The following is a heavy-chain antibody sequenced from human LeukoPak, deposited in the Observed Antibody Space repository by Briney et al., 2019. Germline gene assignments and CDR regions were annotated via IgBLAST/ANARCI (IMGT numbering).Heavy chain of an antibody. CDR3: ARDYYDFWSGTNGYFFDY. J-gene: IGHJ4*02. CDR2: IIPIFGTA. Sequence: SVKVSCKASGGTFSSYAISWVRQAPGQGLEWMGGIIPIFGTANYAQKFQGRVTMTRDTSTSTVYMELSSLRSEDTAVYYCARDYYDFWSGTNGYFFDYWGQGTLVTVSS. D-gene: IGHD3-3*01. V-gene: IGHV1-69*05. CDR1: GGTFSSYA.